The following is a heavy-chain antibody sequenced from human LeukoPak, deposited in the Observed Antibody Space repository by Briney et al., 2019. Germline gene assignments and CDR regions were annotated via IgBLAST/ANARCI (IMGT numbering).Heavy chain of an antibody. Sequence: PGGSLRLSCAASGFTFSSYWMSWVRQAPGKGLEWVANIKQDGSEKYYVDSVKGRFTISRDNAKNSLYLQMNSLRAEDTAVYYCARLDILTPRGGSFDYWGQGTLVTVSS. J-gene: IGHJ4*02. V-gene: IGHV3-7*01. D-gene: IGHD3-9*01. CDR1: GFTFSSYW. CDR3: ARLDILTPRGGSFDY. CDR2: IKQDGSEK.